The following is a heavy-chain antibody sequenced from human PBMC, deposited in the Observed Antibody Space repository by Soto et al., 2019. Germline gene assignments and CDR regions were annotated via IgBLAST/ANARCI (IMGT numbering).Heavy chain of an antibody. D-gene: IGHD6-19*01. CDR3: ARDYLPPGIAVAGTGGEMDY. Sequence: GASVKVSCKASGGTFSSYAISWVRQAPGQGLEWMGGIIPIFGTANYAQKFQGRVTITADESTSTAYMELSSLRSEDTDVYYCARDYLPPGIAVAGTGGEMDYWGQGTLVTVSS. V-gene: IGHV1-69*13. CDR2: IIPIFGTA. CDR1: GGTFSSYA. J-gene: IGHJ4*02.